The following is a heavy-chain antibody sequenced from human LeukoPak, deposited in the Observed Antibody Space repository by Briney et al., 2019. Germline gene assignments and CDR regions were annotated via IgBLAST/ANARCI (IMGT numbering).Heavy chain of an antibody. CDR3: ARRAYCGGDCYYYYGMDV. D-gene: IGHD2-21*02. CDR1: GFTFSSYW. V-gene: IGHV3-7*01. J-gene: IGHJ6*02. CDR2: IKQDGSEK. Sequence: GALRLSCAASGFTFSSYWMSWVRQAPGKGLEWVANIKQDGSEKYYVDSVKGRFTISRDNAKNSLYLQMNSLRAEDTAVYYCARRAYCGGDCYYYYGMDVWGQGTTVTVSS.